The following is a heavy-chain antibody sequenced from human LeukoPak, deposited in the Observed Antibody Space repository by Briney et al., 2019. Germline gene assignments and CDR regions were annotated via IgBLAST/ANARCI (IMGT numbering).Heavy chain of an antibody. CDR3: ARERGRGRDSPWFDY. V-gene: IGHV3-53*01. CDR1: GFIVSGDF. Sequence: GGSLRLSCVASGFIVSGDFMSWVRQAAGKGLEWVSVIYSDGSTYYADSVKGRFTISRDNSKNTLDLQMTGLRAEDTAVYYCARERGRGRDSPWFDYWGQGTLVTVSS. D-gene: IGHD1-26*01. J-gene: IGHJ4*02. CDR2: IYSDGST.